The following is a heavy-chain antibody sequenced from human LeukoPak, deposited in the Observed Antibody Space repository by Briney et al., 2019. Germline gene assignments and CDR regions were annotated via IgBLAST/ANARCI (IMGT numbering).Heavy chain of an antibody. Sequence: GASVKASCKASGYTFTSYYMHWVRQAPGQGLEWMGIINPSGGSTSYAQKFQGRVTMTRDMSTSTVYMELSSLRSEDTAVYYCARTSYGLPPGYYYYMDVWGKGTTVTVSS. J-gene: IGHJ6*03. CDR3: ARTSYGLPPGYYYYMDV. CDR1: GYTFTSYY. V-gene: IGHV1-46*01. CDR2: INPSGGST. D-gene: IGHD5-18*01.